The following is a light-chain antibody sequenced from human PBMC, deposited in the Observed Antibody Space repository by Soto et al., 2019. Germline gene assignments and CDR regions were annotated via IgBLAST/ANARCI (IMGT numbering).Light chain of an antibody. CDR1: QSVSST. Sequence: EIVMTQSPATLSVSQGERSTLXXRASQSVSSTVAWYHQKPGQAPRXIVYGASTRATGIPARFSGSGAGTDFTLTITSLQSEDFGVYFCQQYKDWPTTFGQGTKVEIK. CDR2: GAS. V-gene: IGKV3-15*01. CDR3: QQYKDWPTT. J-gene: IGKJ1*01.